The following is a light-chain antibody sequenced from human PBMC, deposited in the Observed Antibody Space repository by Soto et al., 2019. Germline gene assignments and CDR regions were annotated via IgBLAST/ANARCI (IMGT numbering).Light chain of an antibody. Sequence: DIQMTQSPSSLSASVGDRVTVTCRASQGISSYLAWYQQKPGKVPKLLIYAASTLQPGVPSRFSGSGSGTDFTLTISSLQPEDVATYYCQKYDSAASLTFGGGTTVEIK. CDR1: QGISSY. CDR2: AAS. CDR3: QKYDSAASLT. V-gene: IGKV1-27*01. J-gene: IGKJ4*01.